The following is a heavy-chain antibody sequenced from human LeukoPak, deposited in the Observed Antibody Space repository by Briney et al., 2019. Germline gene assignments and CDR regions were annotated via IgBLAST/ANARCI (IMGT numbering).Heavy chain of an antibody. Sequence: SETLSLTCAVYGGSFSGYYWSWIRQPPGKGLEWIGEINHSGSTNYNPSLKSRVTISVDTSKNQFSLKLSSVTAADTAVYYCARGRAEARTIAAAGMRKVFVYWGQGTLVTVSS. CDR3: ARGRAEARTIAAAGMRKVFVY. CDR2: INHSGST. V-gene: IGHV4-34*01. CDR1: GGSFSGYY. J-gene: IGHJ4*02. D-gene: IGHD6-13*01.